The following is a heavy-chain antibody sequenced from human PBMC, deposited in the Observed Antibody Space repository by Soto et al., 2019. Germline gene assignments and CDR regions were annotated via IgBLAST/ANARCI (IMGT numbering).Heavy chain of an antibody. J-gene: IGHJ2*01. Sequence: SETLSLTCTFSCGSIISGDYYWSWIRQPPGKGLEWIGYIYYSGSTYCNPSLKSRVTISVDTSKNQFSLKLSSVTAADTAVYYCARRTIKPGIAVAGSYWYFDLWGRGTLVTVSS. CDR1: CGSIISGDYY. CDR2: IYYSGST. D-gene: IGHD6-19*01. V-gene: IGHV4-30-4*01. CDR3: ARRTIKPGIAVAGSYWYFDL.